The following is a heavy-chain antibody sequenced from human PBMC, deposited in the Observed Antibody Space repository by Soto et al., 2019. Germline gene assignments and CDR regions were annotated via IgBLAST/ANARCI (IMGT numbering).Heavy chain of an antibody. J-gene: IGHJ5*02. Sequence: VASVKVSCKASGGAFSSYPINWVRQAPGQGLEWMGGIIPFFGTTRSAQKFQDRLTITADESTSTTFMELSSLRSEDTAVYYCASRPVMEVAQYGNWFDPWGQGTLVTVSS. D-gene: IGHD2-15*01. CDR1: GGAFSSYP. V-gene: IGHV1-69*13. CDR3: ASRPVMEVAQYGNWFDP. CDR2: IIPFFGTT.